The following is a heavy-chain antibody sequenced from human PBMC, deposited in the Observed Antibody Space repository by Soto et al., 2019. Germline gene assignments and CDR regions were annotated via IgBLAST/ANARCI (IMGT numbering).Heavy chain of an antibody. V-gene: IGHV4-59*01. CDR2: IYYSGIT. CDR1: GGSISNYY. J-gene: IGHJ4*02. CDR3: ARGGGVYYFDY. Sequence: SETLSLTCTVSGGSISNYYWSWIRQPPGKGLEWIGYIYYSGITDYNPSLKSRVTISVDTSKSQFSLKLSSVTAADTAVYYCARGGGVYYFDYWGQGTLVT. D-gene: IGHD2-8*02.